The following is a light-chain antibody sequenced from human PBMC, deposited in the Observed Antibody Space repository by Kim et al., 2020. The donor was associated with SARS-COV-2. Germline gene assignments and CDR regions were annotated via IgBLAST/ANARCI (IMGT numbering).Light chain of an antibody. CDR1: NIGSKN. Sequence: GALGQRARITCGGNNIGSKNVHWYQQKPGQAPVLVIYRDSNRPSGIPERFSGSNSGNTASLTISRAQAGDEADDYCQVWDSSTVVFGGGTQLTVL. J-gene: IGLJ2*01. CDR2: RDS. CDR3: QVWDSSTVV. V-gene: IGLV3-9*01.